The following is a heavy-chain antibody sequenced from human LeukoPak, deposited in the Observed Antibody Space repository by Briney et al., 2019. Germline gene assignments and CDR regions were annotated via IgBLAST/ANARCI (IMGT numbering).Heavy chain of an antibody. CDR2: IKQDGSEK. CDR1: GFTFSSYW. D-gene: IGHD6-13*01. V-gene: IGHV3-7*01. J-gene: IGHJ4*02. CDR3: ARDPGIAAAGTVGQNDY. Sequence: GGSLRLSCAASGFTFSSYWMNWVRQAPGKGLEWVASIKQDGSEKYYVDSVKGQFTISRDNAKNSLYLQMNSLRAEDTAVYYCARDPGIAAAGTVGQNDYWGQGTLITVSS.